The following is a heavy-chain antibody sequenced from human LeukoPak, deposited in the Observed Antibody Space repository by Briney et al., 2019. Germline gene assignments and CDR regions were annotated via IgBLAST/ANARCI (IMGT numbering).Heavy chain of an antibody. CDR3: ARAADYFDSSGTYYFDY. J-gene: IGHJ4*02. Sequence: PGGSLRLSCAAPGFTFSSYSMNWVRQAPGKGLEWVSSISSSSSYINYADSVKGRFTISRDNAKNSLYLQMNSLRAEDTAVYYCARAADYFDSSGTYYFDYWGQGTLVTVSS. CDR2: ISSSSSYI. V-gene: IGHV3-21*01. CDR1: GFTFSSYS. D-gene: IGHD3-22*01.